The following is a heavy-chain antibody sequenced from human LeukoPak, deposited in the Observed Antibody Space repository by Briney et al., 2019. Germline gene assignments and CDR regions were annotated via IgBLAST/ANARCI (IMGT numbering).Heavy chain of an antibody. CDR1: GYMFSSYG. CDR3: ARGFHYDFWSGSPDDWFDP. D-gene: IGHD3-3*01. J-gene: IGHJ5*02. Sequence: GASVKASCEAPGYMFSSYGINWVRQAPGQGLEWMGWISGYNGNTNYAQKLQGRVTMTTDTSTSTVYMELRSLRSDDTAVYYCARGFHYDFWSGSPDDWFDPWGQGTLVTVSS. V-gene: IGHV1-18*01. CDR2: ISGYNGNT.